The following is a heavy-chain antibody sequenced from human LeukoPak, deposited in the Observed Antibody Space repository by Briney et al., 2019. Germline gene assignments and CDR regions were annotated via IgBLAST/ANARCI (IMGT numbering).Heavy chain of an antibody. J-gene: IGHJ5*02. CDR1: GFTFSDYY. Sequence: PGGSLRLSCAASGFTFSDYYMSWIRQAPGKGLEWVSYISSSGSTIYYADSVKGRFTISRDNAKNSLYLQMNSLRAEDTAVYYCARVLPRSITMVRGVGVNWFDPWGQGTLVTVSS. CDR2: ISSSGSTI. D-gene: IGHD3-10*01. V-gene: IGHV3-11*01. CDR3: ARVLPRSITMVRGVGVNWFDP.